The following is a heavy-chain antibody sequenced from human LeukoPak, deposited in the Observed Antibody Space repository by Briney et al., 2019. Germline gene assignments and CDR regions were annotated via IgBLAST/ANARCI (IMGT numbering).Heavy chain of an antibody. V-gene: IGHV4-31*03. J-gene: IGHJ3*02. CDR1: GGSINSSDYC. D-gene: IGHD3-10*01. CDR2: IYYSGST. CDR3: ARFSRGLISAFDI. Sequence: SETLSLTCTVSGGSINSSDYCWSWIRQQPGKGLEWIGYIYYSGSTYYNPSLKSRVSISVDTSKKQFSLNLRSVSAADTAVYYCARFSRGLISAFDIWGQGTMVTVSS.